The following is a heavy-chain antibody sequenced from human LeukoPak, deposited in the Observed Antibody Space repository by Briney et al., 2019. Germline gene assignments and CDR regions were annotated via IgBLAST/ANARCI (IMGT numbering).Heavy chain of an antibody. CDR2: INPNSGGT. V-gene: IGHV1-2*02. J-gene: IGHJ4*02. CDR3: ARGSSGYYYFDY. D-gene: IGHD3-22*01. CDR1: GYTFTGYY. Sequence: ASVKVSCKASGYTFTGYYMHWVRQAPGQGLEWMGWINPNSGGTNYAQKLQGRVTMTRDTSISTAYMELSRLRSDDTAVYYCARGSSGYYYFDYWGQGTLVTVSS.